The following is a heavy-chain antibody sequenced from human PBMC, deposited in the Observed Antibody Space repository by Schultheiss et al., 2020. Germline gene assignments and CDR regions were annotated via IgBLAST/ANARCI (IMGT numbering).Heavy chain of an antibody. J-gene: IGHJ1*01. D-gene: IGHD3-22*01. CDR2: ISYDGSNK. CDR3: AKDPRVNMIVVVAEFEYFQH. CDR1: GFTFSSYG. Sequence: GGSLRLSCAASGFTFSSYGMHWVRQAPGKGLEWVAVISYDGSNKYYADSVKGRFTISRDDSKNTLYLQMNSLRAEDTAVYYCAKDPRVNMIVVVAEFEYFQHWGQGTLVTVSS. V-gene: IGHV3-30*18.